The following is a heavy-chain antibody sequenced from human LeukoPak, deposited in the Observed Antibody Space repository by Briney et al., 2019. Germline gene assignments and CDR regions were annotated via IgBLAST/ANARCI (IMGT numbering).Heavy chain of an antibody. CDR1: GFTFSSYG. V-gene: IGHV3-7*01. CDR2: IKQDGSEK. Sequence: GGSLRLSCAASGFTFSSYGMHWVRQAPGKGLEWVANIKQDGSEKYYVDSVKGRFTISRDNAKNSLYLQMNSLRAEDTAVYYCARDKVVGATYFDYWGQGTLVTVSS. D-gene: IGHD2-15*01. J-gene: IGHJ4*02. CDR3: ARDKVVGATYFDY.